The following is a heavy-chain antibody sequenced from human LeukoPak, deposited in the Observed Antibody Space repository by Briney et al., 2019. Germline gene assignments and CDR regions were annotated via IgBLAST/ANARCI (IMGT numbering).Heavy chain of an antibody. V-gene: IGHV3-74*01. D-gene: IGHD3-22*01. CDR1: GFTFSTYW. J-gene: IGHJ4*02. CDR2: INSDGSST. CDR3: VASSGYPDY. Sequence: PGGSLRLSCAASGFTFSTYWMHWVRQAPGKGLVWVSRINSDGSSTNYADSVKGRFTISRDNAKNTLYLQMISLRAEDTAVYYCVASSGYPDYWGQGTLVTVSS.